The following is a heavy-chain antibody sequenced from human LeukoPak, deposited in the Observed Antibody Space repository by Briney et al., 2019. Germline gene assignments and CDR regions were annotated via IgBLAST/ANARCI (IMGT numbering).Heavy chain of an antibody. CDR2: ISYDGSNK. CDR1: GFTFSSYA. V-gene: IGHV3-30-3*01. CDR3: ARGEPYYYDSSGYEY. D-gene: IGHD3-22*01. J-gene: IGHJ4*02. Sequence: GGSLRLSCAASGFTFSSYAMHWVRQAPGKGLEWVAVISYDGSNKYYADSVKGRFTISRDNSKNTLYLQMNSLRAEDTAVYYCARGEPYYYDSSGYEYWGQGTLVTVSS.